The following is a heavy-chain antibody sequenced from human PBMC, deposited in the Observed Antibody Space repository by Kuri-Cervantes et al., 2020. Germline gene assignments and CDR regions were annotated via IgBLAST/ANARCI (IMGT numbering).Heavy chain of an antibody. D-gene: IGHD1-26*01. V-gene: IGHV3-7*01. CDR2: IKQDGSEK. J-gene: IGHJ4*02. Sequence: GGSLRLSCAASGFTFSSYWMSWVRQAPGKGLEWVANIKQDGSEKYYVDSVKGRFTISRDNSKNTLYLQMNSLRAEDTAVYYCASLNSGSYLPFDYWGQGTLVTVSS. CDR3: ASLNSGSYLPFDY. CDR1: GFTFSSYW.